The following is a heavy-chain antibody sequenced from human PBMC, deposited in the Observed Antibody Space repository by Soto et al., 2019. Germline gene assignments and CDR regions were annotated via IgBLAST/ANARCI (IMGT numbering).Heavy chain of an antibody. CDR2: IYYSGST. CDR1: GGSISSYY. J-gene: IGHJ5*02. V-gene: IGHV4-59*08. CDR3: ARREVRGYCSSTSCYVNWFDP. Sequence: SETLSLTCTVSGGSISSYYWSWIRQPPGKGLEWIGYIYYSGSTNYNPSLKSRVTLSVDTSKNQFSLKLNSVTAADTAVYYCARREVRGYCSSTSCYVNWFDPWGQGSLVTVSS. D-gene: IGHD2-2*01.